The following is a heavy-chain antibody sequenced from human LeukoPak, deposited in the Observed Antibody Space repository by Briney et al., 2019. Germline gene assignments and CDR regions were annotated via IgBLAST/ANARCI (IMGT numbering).Heavy chain of an antibody. CDR2: ISAYNGNT. CDR1: GYTFTSYG. Sequence: ASVKVSFKASGYTFTSYGISWVRQAPGQGLEWMGWISAYNGNTNYAQKLQGRVTMTTDTSTSTAYMELRSLRSDDTAVYYCARDDSDLGYCSGGSCSFDYWGQGTLVTVSS. D-gene: IGHD2-15*01. V-gene: IGHV1-18*01. CDR3: ARDDSDLGYCSGGSCSFDY. J-gene: IGHJ4*02.